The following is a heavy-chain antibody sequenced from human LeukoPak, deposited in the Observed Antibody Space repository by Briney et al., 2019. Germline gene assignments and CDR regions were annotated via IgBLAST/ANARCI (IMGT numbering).Heavy chain of an antibody. J-gene: IGHJ6*03. Sequence: PSETLSLACAVSGGSISSINWWSWVRQPPGKGLEWIGEIYHNGSTNYNPSLNSRVTISIDTSKNQFSLKLSSVTAADTAVYYCARDGCGGSCFHYYYYYMDVWGKGTTVTISS. CDR1: GGSISSINW. CDR2: IYHNGST. CDR3: ARDGCGGSCFHYYYYYMDV. V-gene: IGHV4-4*02. D-gene: IGHD2-15*01.